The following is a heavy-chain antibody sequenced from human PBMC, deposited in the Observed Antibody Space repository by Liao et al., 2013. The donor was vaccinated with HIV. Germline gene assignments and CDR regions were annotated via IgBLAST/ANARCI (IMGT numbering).Heavy chain of an antibody. CDR2: IYASGST. D-gene: IGHD2-21*01. CDR3: ARENPVVAIATKDNWFDP. Sequence: QVQLQESGPGLVKPSQTLSLTCTVSGGSINSGTYYWSWIRQPAGKGLEWIGRIYASGSTNYNPSLKSRVTISLDTSKNQFSLQLSSVTAADTAVYYCARENPVVAIATKDNWFDPWGQGTLVTVSS. J-gene: IGHJ5*02. V-gene: IGHV4-61*02. CDR1: GGSINSGTYY.